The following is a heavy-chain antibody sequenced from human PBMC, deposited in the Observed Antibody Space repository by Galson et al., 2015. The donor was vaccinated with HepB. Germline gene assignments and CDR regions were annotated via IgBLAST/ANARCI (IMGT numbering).Heavy chain of an antibody. Sequence: SLRLSCAASKFTLSNYWMVWVRRAPGKGLEWVANINGFGSEKYYVESVKDRFTISRDNAKNSVYLQMNSLRAEETAVYYCARSGYDSALDYWGQGTLVTVSS. D-gene: IGHD6-19*01. J-gene: IGHJ4*02. V-gene: IGHV3-7*01. CDR1: KFTLSNYW. CDR3: ARSGYDSALDY. CDR2: INGFGSEK.